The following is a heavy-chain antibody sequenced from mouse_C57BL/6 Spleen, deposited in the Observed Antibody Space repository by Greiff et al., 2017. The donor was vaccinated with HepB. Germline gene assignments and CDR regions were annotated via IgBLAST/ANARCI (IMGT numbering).Heavy chain of an antibody. CDR3: ARACYDSSYWYFDV. V-gene: IGHV2-2*01. Sequence: VQLQQSGPGLVQPSQSLSITCTVSGFSLTSYGVHWVRQSPGKGLEWLGVIWSGGSTDYNAAFISRLSISKDNSKSQVFFKMNSRQADDTAIYYCARACYDSSYWYFDVWGTGTTVTVSS. CDR2: IWSGGST. CDR1: GFSLTSYG. D-gene: IGHD2-12*01. J-gene: IGHJ1*03.